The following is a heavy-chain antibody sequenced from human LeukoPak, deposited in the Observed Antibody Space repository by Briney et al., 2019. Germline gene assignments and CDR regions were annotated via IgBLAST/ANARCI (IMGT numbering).Heavy chain of an antibody. CDR1: GYTFSDYY. Sequence: GGSLRLSCAASGYTFSDYYMSWIRQAPGKGLKWVSYISSSGSTIYYADSVKGRFTISRDNAKNSLYLQMNSLRAEDTAVYYCARAQGGFDWLGSLYYFDYWGQGTLVTVSS. CDR3: ARAQGGFDWLGSLYYFDY. J-gene: IGHJ4*02. V-gene: IGHV3-11*01. CDR2: ISSSGSTI. D-gene: IGHD3-9*01.